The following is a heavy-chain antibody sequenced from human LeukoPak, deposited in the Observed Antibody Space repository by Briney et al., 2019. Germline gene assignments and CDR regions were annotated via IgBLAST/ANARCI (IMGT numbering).Heavy chain of an antibody. D-gene: IGHD6-6*01. J-gene: IGHJ3*02. Sequence: ASVKVSCKASGYTFTGYYMHWVRQAPGQGLEWMGWMNPNSGNTGYAQKFQGRVTITRNTSISTAYMELSSLRSEDTAVYYCARGFARSSGDAFDIWGQGTMVTVSS. CDR1: GYTFTGYY. V-gene: IGHV1-8*03. CDR2: MNPNSGNT. CDR3: ARGFARSSGDAFDI.